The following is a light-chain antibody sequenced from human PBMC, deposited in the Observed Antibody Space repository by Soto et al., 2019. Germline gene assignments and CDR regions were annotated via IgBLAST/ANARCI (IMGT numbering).Light chain of an antibody. J-gene: IGKJ1*01. CDR2: AAS. V-gene: IGKV1-8*01. CDR3: QHYYTYPPT. CDR1: QDISSY. Sequence: AIRMTQSPSSVSVSTGDRVTITCRASQDISSYLAWYQQRPGKAPKFLIYAASTLESGVPSRISGSGSGTEFTLTISSLQSEDFATYYCQHYYTYPPTFGQGTKVDIK.